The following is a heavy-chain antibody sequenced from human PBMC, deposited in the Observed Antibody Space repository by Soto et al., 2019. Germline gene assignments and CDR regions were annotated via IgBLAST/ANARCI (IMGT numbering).Heavy chain of an antibody. D-gene: IGHD3-3*01. CDR2: NYYSKST. CDR3: ARSVFP. J-gene: IGHJ5*02. Sequence: QVQLQESGPGMVKPSQTLSLTCTVSGGSISSGGYYWSWIRQHPGKGLEWIWYNYYSKSTYYNPCLKSPVSISLDTSKNQFSLKLTSVTAADTAVYFCARSVFPWGQGTLVTVSS. CDR1: GGSISSGGYY. V-gene: IGHV4-31*01.